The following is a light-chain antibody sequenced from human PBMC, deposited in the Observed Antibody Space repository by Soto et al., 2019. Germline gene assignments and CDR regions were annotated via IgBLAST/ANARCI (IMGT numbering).Light chain of an antibody. CDR3: SSSTSSSTRVV. V-gene: IGLV2-14*01. J-gene: IGLJ2*01. CDR2: EVS. Sequence: QSALTQPASVSGSPGQSITISCTGTSSDVGGYNYVSWYQQHPGKAPKLMIYEVSNRPSGVSNRFSGSKSGNTASLTISGLQAEDEADYYCSSSTSSSTRVVFGGGTKLTVL. CDR1: SSDVGGYNY.